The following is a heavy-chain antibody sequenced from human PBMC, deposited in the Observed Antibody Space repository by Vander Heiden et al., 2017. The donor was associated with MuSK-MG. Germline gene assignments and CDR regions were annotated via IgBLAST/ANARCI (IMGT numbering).Heavy chain of an antibody. Sequence: EVQLLESGGGLVQPGGSLRLSCAASGFTLSNYAMSWVRQAPGKGLEWVSVISGSSGNTYYADSVKGRFTISRDTSRNTLSLQMNSLRAEDTAIYYCAKDVYSSSWYRGIDYWGQGTLVTVYS. V-gene: IGHV3-23*01. J-gene: IGHJ4*02. D-gene: IGHD6-19*01. CDR2: ISGSSGNT. CDR1: GFTLSNYA. CDR3: AKDVYSSSWYRGIDY.